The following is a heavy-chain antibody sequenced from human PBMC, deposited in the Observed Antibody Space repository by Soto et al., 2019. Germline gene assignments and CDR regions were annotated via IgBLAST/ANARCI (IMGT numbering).Heavy chain of an antibody. V-gene: IGHV3-74*01. Sequence: EVQLVESGGGWVWRGGSLRLSCAASGFTFSSYWMHWVRQAPGKGLVWVSRMNTDGSDTYYADSVKGRFTISRDNARNTVYLQMNSLRVEDTAVYYCAREGMGFSNWFDPRGQGTLVSVSS. CDR3: AREGMGFSNWFDP. D-gene: IGHD2-8*01. CDR2: MNTDGSDT. J-gene: IGHJ5*02. CDR1: GFTFSSYW.